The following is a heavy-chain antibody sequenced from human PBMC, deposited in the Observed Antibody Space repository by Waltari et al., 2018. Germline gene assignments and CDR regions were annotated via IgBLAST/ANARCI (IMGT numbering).Heavy chain of an antibody. CDR2: FDPEDGET. J-gene: IGHJ3*02. CDR3: ARFRAPVGATRDAFDI. CDR1: RYTLTELS. V-gene: IGHV1-24*01. D-gene: IGHD1-26*01. Sequence: QVQLVQSGAEVKKPGASVKVSCKVSRYTLTELSMHWVRQAPGKGLEWMGGFDPEDGETIYAQKFQGRVTMTEDTATDTAYMELSSLRSEDTAVYYCARFRAPVGATRDAFDIWGQGTMVTVSS.